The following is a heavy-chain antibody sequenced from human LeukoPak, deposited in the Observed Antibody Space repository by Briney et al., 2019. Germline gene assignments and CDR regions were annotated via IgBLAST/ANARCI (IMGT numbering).Heavy chain of an antibody. Sequence: SETLSLTCTVSGGSISSSYYWGWIRQPPGKGLEWIGSIYHSGSTYYNPSLKSRVTISVDTSKNQFSLKLSSVTAADTAVYYCAREGLRRLDYWGQGTLVTVSS. CDR3: AREGLRRLDY. CDR1: GGSISSSYY. V-gene: IGHV4-38-2*02. J-gene: IGHJ4*02. D-gene: IGHD5-12*01. CDR2: IYHSGST.